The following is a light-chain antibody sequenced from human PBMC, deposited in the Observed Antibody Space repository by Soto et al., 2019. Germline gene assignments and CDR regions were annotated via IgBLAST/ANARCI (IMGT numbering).Light chain of an antibody. CDR1: SSNVGAGYD. CDR3: QSYDNSLGAWV. Sequence: QSVLTQPPSVSGAPGETVTISCTGSSSNVGAGYDVHWYLHLPGTAPKLLIYGSHNRPSGVPDRFSGSKSGPFASLAITGLQAEDEGDYYCQSYDNSLGAWVFGGGTKLTVL. J-gene: IGLJ3*02. V-gene: IGLV1-40*01. CDR2: GSH.